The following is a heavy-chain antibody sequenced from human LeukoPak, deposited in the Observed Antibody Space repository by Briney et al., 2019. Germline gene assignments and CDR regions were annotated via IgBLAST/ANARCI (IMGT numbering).Heavy chain of an antibody. CDR2: INPSGGST. J-gene: IGHJ5*02. D-gene: IGHD2-15*01. CDR1: GYTFTSYY. V-gene: IGHV1-46*01. CDR3: ARVNGYCSGGSCYSGWFDP. Sequence: ASVKVSCKASGYTFTSYYMHWVRQAPGQGLEWMGIINPSGGSTSYAQKFQGRVTMTRDTSTSTVYMELRSLRSDDTAVYYCARVNGYCSGGSCYSGWFDPWGQGTLVTVSS.